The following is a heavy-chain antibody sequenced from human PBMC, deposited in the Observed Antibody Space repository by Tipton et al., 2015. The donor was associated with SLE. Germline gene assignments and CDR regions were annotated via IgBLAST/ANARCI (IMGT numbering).Heavy chain of an antibody. D-gene: IGHD2-21*01. CDR2: INTNTGDT. CDR1: GYIFTNYY. CDR3: ARGLFCGADCYDAFDI. Sequence: QLVQSGAEVKKPGASVKVSCKASGYIFTNYYIHWVRQAPGQGLEWMGWINTNTGDTNYAQKFQGRVTMTRATSITTGYMELSRLKSDDAAVYYCARGLFCGADCYDAFDIWGQGTMVPVSS. V-gene: IGHV1-2*02. J-gene: IGHJ3*02.